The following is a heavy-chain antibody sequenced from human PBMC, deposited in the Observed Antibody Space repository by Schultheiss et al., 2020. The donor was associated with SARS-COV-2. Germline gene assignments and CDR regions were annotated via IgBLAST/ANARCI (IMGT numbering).Heavy chain of an antibody. CDR2: INHSGST. CDR1: GGSFSDYF. V-gene: IGHV4-34*01. J-gene: IGHJ5*02. Sequence: SETLSLTCAVYGGSFSDYFWSWIRQPPGKGLEWIGEINHSGSTNYNPSLKSRVTISVDTSKNQFSLKLSSVTAADTAVYYCARDVSEEWFGEFLAWGQGTLVTVSS. CDR3: ARDVSEEWFGEFLA. D-gene: IGHD3-10*01.